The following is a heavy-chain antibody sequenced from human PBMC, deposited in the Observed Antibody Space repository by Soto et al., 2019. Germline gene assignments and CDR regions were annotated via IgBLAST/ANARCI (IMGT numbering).Heavy chain of an antibody. CDR3: ARDRVGATALTN. D-gene: IGHD1-26*01. J-gene: IGHJ4*02. V-gene: IGHV1-69*01. CDR2: IIPIFGTA. Sequence: QVQLVQSGAEVKKPGSSVKVSCKASGGTCSSYAISWVRQAPGQGLEWMGGIIPIFGTANYAQKFQGRVTITADESTSTASMELSSLRSEDTAVYYCARDRVGATALTNWGQGTLVTVSS. CDR1: GGTCSSYA.